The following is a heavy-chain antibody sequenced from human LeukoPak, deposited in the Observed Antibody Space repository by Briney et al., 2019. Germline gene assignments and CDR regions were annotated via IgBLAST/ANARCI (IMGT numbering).Heavy chain of an antibody. CDR2: IYYSGST. Sequence: SETLSLTCTVSGGSISSSSHYWAWIRQPPGKGLEWIGSIYYSGSTHYNPSLKSRVTISVDTSKNEFSLKLTSVTAADTAVYYCARNNTLMMYPRGGEDKGFDYWGQGTLVTVSS. J-gene: IGHJ4*02. CDR3: ARNNTLMMYPRGGEDKGFDY. V-gene: IGHV4-39*01. CDR1: GGSISSSSHY. D-gene: IGHD2-8*01.